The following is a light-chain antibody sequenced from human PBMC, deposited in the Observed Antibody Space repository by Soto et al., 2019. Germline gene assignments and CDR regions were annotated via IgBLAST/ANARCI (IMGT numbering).Light chain of an antibody. V-gene: IGLV2-14*01. CDR3: CSYTSSATYV. Sequence: QSALIQPPSVSGSPGQSVTISCTGTSSDVGGYNYVSWYQQHPGTVPKPMIYKVSTRPSGFSYRFSGSKSGNTASMTISGLQAEDEADYSCCSYTSSATYVFGWGTKLTVL. J-gene: IGLJ1*01. CDR1: SSDVGGYNY. CDR2: KVS.